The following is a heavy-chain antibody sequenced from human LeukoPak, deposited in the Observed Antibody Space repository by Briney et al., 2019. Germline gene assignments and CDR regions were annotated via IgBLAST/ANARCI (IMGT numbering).Heavy chain of an antibody. V-gene: IGHV3-48*03. CDR1: GITFSNYE. J-gene: IGHJ4*02. D-gene: IGHD5-18*01. Sequence: GGSLRLSCVASGITFSNYEMNWVRQAPGKGLEWLSCISNSGSTMYYADSVKGRFTISRDNAKNSLYLRMNSLRAEDTAVYYCARGFRDTAMFLDYWGQGTLVTVSS. CDR2: ISNSGSTM. CDR3: ARGFRDTAMFLDY.